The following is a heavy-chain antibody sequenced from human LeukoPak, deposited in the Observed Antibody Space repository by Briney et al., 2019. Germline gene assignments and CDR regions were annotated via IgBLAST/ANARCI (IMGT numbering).Heavy chain of an antibody. J-gene: IGHJ4*02. CDR3: ARYDSRGSASTKFDY. CDR1: GYSLGENYY. Sequence: SETLSLTCAVSGYSLGENYYRGWIRPSPGKGLEWIGRFYGRASTPSNPSLIKRDTMSVDTSKNHFPLQLTSVTSADTAVYYCARYDSRGSASTKFDYWGPGIQVTVSS. V-gene: IGHV4-38-2*01. CDR2: FYGRAST. D-gene: IGHD3-3*01.